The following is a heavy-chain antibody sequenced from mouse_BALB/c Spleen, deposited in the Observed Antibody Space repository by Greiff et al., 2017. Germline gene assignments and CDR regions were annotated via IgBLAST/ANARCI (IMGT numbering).Heavy chain of an antibody. CDR2: IYPGDGDT. CDR3: AREDSSGPMDY. CDR1: GYTFTSYW. J-gene: IGHJ4*01. Sequence: VKLVESGAELARPGASVKLSCKASGYTFTSYWMQWVKQRPGQGLEWIGAIYPGDGDTRYTQKFKGKATLTADKSSSTAYMQLSSLASEDSAVYYCAREDSSGPMDYWGQGTSVTVSS. V-gene: IGHV1-87*01. D-gene: IGHD3-2*01.